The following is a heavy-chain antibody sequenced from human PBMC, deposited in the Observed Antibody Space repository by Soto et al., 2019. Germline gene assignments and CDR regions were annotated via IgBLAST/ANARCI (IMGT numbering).Heavy chain of an antibody. D-gene: IGHD6-19*01. CDR2: IYYSGST. J-gene: IGHJ4*02. CDR1: GGSISSYY. V-gene: IGHV4-59*01. Sequence: KPSETLSLTCTVSGGSISSYYWSWIRQPPGKGLEWIGYIYYSGSTNYNPSLKSRVTISVDTSKNQFSLKLSSVTAADTAVYYCASFLQGYSSGWYYFDYWGQGTLVTVSS. CDR3: ASFLQGYSSGWYYFDY.